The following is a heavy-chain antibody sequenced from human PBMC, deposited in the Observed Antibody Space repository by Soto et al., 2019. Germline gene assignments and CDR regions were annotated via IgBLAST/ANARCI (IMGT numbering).Heavy chain of an antibody. CDR3: ARPTGLRFLEWSLPY. V-gene: IGHV5-51*01. D-gene: IGHD3-3*01. CDR1: GDNFTSYW. J-gene: IGHJ4*02. CDR2: IYPGDSDT. Sequence: GESQKISSKGPGDNFTSYWIGWVRQMPGKGLEWMGIIYPGDSDTRYSPSFQGQVTISADKSISTAYLQWSSLKASDTAMYYCARPTGLRFLEWSLPYWGQGTLVTVSS.